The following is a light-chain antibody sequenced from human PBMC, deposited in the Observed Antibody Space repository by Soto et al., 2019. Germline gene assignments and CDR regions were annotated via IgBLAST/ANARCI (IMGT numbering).Light chain of an antibody. CDR3: QQRYNGYT. V-gene: IGKV3-11*01. CDR1: QSVSNS. CDR2: DTF. Sequence: EIVLTQSPATLSLSPGERAALSCRASQSVSNSLAWYQQKPGQAPRLLIYDTFNRATGLPARFSGSGSGTNFTLNITGLEPEDFAVYFCQQRYNGYTFGQGTKVEIK. J-gene: IGKJ2*01.